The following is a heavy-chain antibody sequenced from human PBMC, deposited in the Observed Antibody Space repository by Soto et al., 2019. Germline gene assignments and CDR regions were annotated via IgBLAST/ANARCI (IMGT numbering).Heavy chain of an antibody. CDR3: ARKQLWSPSPFDY. V-gene: IGHV3-11*01. CDR2: ISSSGSTI. CDR1: GFTFSDYY. D-gene: IGHD5-18*01. Sequence: GGSLRLSCAASGFTFSDYYMSWIRQAPGKGLEWVSYISSSGSTIYYADSVKGRFTISRDNAKNSLYLQMNSLRAEDTAVYYCARKQLWSPSPFDYWGQGTLVTVSS. J-gene: IGHJ4*02.